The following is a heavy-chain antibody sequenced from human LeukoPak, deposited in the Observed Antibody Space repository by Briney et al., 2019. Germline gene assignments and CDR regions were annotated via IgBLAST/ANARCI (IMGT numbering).Heavy chain of an antibody. D-gene: IGHD4-17*01. CDR1: AGSINSYY. V-gene: IGHV4-59*01. CDR3: ARDPDGDYGFDY. J-gene: IGHJ4*02. Sequence: SETLSLTCTVSAGSINSYYWSWIRQPPGKGLEWIGYIYYSGSTNYNPSLKSRVTISVDTSKNQFSLKLSSVTAADTAVYYCARDPDGDYGFDYWGQGTLVTVSS. CDR2: IYYSGST.